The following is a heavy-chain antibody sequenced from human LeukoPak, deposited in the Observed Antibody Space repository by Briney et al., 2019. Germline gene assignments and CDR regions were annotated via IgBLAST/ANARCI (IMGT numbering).Heavy chain of an antibody. D-gene: IGHD6-6*01. Sequence: PGGSLRLSCAASGFTFSSYGMHWVRQAPGKGLEWVAVISYEGSNKYYADSVKGRFTISRDNSKNTLYLQMNSLRAEDTAVYYCASPRFSIASRPNYYYYGMDVWGQGTTDTVSS. V-gene: IGHV3-30*03. CDR3: ASPRFSIASRPNYYYYGMDV. J-gene: IGHJ6*02. CDR1: GFTFSSYG. CDR2: ISYEGSNK.